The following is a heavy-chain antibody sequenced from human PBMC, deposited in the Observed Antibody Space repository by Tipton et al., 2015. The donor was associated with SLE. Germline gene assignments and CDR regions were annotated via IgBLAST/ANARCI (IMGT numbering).Heavy chain of an antibody. D-gene: IGHD1-26*01. CDR2: INSGDGSTI. CDR1: GFTFSEYD. CDR3: ARDDVGPHSVVDF. V-gene: IGHV3-11*01. J-gene: IGHJ4*02. Sequence: GSLRLSCAVSGFTFSEYDMNWMRQAPGKGLEWISHINSGDGSTIYYADSVKGRFTISRDNAKNSVYLQMNNLRAEDTAMYYCARDDVGPHSVVDFWGQGTLVTVSS.